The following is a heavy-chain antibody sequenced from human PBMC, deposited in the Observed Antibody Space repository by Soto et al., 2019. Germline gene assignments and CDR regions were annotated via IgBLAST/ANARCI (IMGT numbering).Heavy chain of an antibody. CDR1: GFTFSSYG. Sequence: GGSLRLSCAASGFTFSSYGMHWVRQAPGKGLEWVAVISYDGSNKYYADSVKGRFTISRDNSKNTLYLQMNSLRAEDTAVYYCAKDQGEGLVVVKGDAFDIWGQGPMVTVSS. D-gene: IGHD2-21*01. V-gene: IGHV3-30*18. CDR3: AKDQGEGLVVVKGDAFDI. CDR2: ISYDGSNK. J-gene: IGHJ3*02.